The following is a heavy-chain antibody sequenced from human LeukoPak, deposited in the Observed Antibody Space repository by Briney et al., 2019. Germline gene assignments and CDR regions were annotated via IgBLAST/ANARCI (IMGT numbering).Heavy chain of an antibody. V-gene: IGHV5-51*01. D-gene: IGHD6-19*01. CDR1: GYSFTSYW. CDR2: IYPGDSDT. Sequence: GESLKISCKGSGYSFTSYWIGWVRQLPGKGLEWMGIIYPGDSDTRYSPSFQGQVTISADKSISTAYLQWSSLKASDTAMYYCARVYLAVAGTIRGYWFDPWGQGTLVTVSS. CDR3: ARVYLAVAGTIRGYWFDP. J-gene: IGHJ5*02.